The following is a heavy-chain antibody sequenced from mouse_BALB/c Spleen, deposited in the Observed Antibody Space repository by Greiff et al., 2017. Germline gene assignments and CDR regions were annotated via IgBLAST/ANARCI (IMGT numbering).Heavy chain of an antibody. CDR3: ASRYFDY. CDR1: GFTFSSFG. J-gene: IGHJ2*01. V-gene: IGHV5-17*02. Sequence: EVQGVESGGGLVQPGGSRKLSCAASGFTFSSFGMHWVRQAPEKGLEWVAYISSGSSTIYYADTVKGRFTISRDNPKNTLFLQMTSLRSEDTAMYYCASRYFDYWGQGTTLTVSS. CDR2: ISSGSSTI.